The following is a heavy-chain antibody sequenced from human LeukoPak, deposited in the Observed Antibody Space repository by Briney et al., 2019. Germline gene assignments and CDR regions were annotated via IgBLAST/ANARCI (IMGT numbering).Heavy chain of an antibody. V-gene: IGHV3-23*01. CDR3: AKRYYSSSRTCYYYDN. CDR2: IIDSGGST. Sequence: GGSLRLSCTASGFTFSTYAMSWVRQAPGKGLEWVSAIIDSGGSTFYADSVKGRFTISRDNSKNTLYLQMNSLRAEDTTVYYCAKRYYSSSRTCYYYDNWGQGSLVTVSS. D-gene: IGHD6-6*01. J-gene: IGHJ4*02. CDR1: GFTFSTYA.